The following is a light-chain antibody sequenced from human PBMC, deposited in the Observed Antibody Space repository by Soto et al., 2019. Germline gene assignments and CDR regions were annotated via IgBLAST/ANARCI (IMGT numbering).Light chain of an antibody. CDR2: WAS. J-gene: IGKJ4*01. V-gene: IGKV4-1*01. Sequence: DIVMTQSPDSLALSPGERATINCKSSQRVLYSSNNKNYLTWYQQKPGQPPKLLIYWASTRESGVPDRFSGSGSGTDFTLTISSLQAEDVAVYYCQQYYSTPLTFGGGTKVDIK. CDR1: QRVLYSSNNKNY. CDR3: QQYYSTPLT.